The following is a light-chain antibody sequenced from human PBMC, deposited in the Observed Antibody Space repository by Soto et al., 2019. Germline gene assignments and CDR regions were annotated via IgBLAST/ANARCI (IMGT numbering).Light chain of an antibody. J-gene: IGKJ2*01. CDR1: QDITKY. V-gene: IGKV1-33*01. Sequence: DILMTQSPSSLSASVGDRVTITCQASQDITKYLNWYQQKPGKAPKLLIYHSSNLETGVPSRFSGSGSGTHFSFTISSLQPEDIATYFCQQYVSFPRTFGQGTRLDLK. CDR3: QQYVSFPRT. CDR2: HSS.